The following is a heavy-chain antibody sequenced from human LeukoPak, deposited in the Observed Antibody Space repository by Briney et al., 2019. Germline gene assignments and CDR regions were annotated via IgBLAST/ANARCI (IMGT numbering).Heavy chain of an antibody. Sequence: GGSLRLSCAASGFTFSSYEMNWVRQAPGKGLEGVSYISSSGSTIYYADSVKGRFTISRDNAKNSMSLQMNSLRAEDTAVYYCARKGYYYDSSGYYYYYGMDVWGQGTTVTVSS. V-gene: IGHV3-48*03. D-gene: IGHD3-22*01. CDR3: ARKGYYYDSSGYYYYYGMDV. CDR1: GFTFSSYE. CDR2: ISSSGSTI. J-gene: IGHJ6*02.